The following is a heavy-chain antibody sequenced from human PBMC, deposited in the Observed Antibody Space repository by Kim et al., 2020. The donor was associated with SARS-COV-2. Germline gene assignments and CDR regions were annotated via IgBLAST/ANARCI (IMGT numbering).Heavy chain of an antibody. Sequence: ASVKVSCKASGYTFTSYAMHWVRQAPGQRLEWMGWINAGNGNTKYSQKFHGRVTITRDTSASTAYMELSSLRSEDTAVYYCARDRWYYDSRGIDYWGQGTLVTVSS. J-gene: IGHJ4*02. CDR2: INAGNGNT. CDR1: GYTFTSYA. CDR3: ARDRWYYDSRGIDY. V-gene: IGHV1-3*01. D-gene: IGHD3-22*01.